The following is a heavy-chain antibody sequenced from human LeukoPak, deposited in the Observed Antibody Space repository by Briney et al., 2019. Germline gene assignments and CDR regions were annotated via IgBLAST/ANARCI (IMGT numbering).Heavy chain of an antibody. CDR2: IYHSGST. J-gene: IGHJ4*02. D-gene: IGHD2-21*02. CDR1: GYSISSGYY. V-gene: IGHV4-38-2*02. Sequence: SETLSLTCTVSGYSISSGYYWGWIRQPPGKGLEWIGSIYHSGSTNYNPSLKSRVTISVDKSKNQFSLKLSSVTAADTAVYYCARYGLSGDYYFDYWGQGTLVTVSS. CDR3: ARYGLSGDYYFDY.